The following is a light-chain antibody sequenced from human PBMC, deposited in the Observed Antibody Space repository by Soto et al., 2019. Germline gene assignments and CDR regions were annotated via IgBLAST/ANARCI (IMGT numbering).Light chain of an antibody. V-gene: IGLV2-23*03. CDR1: SSDVGSYNL. Sequence: ALTQPASVSGSPGQSITISCTGTSSDVGSYNLVSWYQQHPGKAPKLMIYEGSKRPSGVSNRFSGSKSGNTASLTISGLQAEDEADYYCCSYAGSSTFVVFGTGTKVTVL. CDR2: EGS. CDR3: CSYAGSSTFVV. J-gene: IGLJ1*01.